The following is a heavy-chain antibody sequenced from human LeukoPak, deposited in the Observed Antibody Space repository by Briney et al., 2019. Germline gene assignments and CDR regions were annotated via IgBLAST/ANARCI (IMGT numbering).Heavy chain of an antibody. D-gene: IGHD3-22*01. CDR3: AKDHDYDSSGPY. V-gene: IGHV3-30*18. CDR1: GFTFSSYD. Sequence: GGSLRLSCAASGFTFSSYDMHWVRQAPGKGLEWVAVISYDGSNKYYADSVKGRFTISRDNSRNTLYLQMNSLRTEDTAVYYCAKDHDYDSSGPYWGQGTLVTVSS. CDR2: ISYDGSNK. J-gene: IGHJ4*02.